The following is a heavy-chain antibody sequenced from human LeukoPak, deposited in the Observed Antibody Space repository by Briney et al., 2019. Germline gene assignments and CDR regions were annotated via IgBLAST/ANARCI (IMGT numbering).Heavy chain of an antibody. J-gene: IGHJ6*03. CDR1: GFTLSGYY. CDR2: ISSSGSTI. CDR3: ARGDGSSWSYYYYMDV. Sequence: GGPLRLSCAASGFTLSGYYMSWIRQAPGKGLEWVSYISSSGSTIYYADSVKGRFTISRDNAKNSLYLQMNSLRAEDTAVYYCARGDGSSWSYYYYMDVWGKGTTVTVSS. V-gene: IGHV3-11*04. D-gene: IGHD6-13*01.